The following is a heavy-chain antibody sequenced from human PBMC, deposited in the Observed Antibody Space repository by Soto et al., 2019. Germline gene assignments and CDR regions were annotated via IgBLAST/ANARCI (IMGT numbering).Heavy chain of an antibody. V-gene: IGHV3-33*01. J-gene: IGHJ2*01. CDR2: IWYDGSNK. Sequence: GGSLRLSCAASGFTFSSYGMHWVRQAPGKGLEWVAVIWYDGSNKYYADSVKGRFTISRDNAKNTLYLQMNSLRAEDTAVYYCARDFRGDYYDSSWYFDLWGRGTLVTVSS. D-gene: IGHD3-22*01. CDR3: ARDFRGDYYDSSWYFDL. CDR1: GFTFSSYG.